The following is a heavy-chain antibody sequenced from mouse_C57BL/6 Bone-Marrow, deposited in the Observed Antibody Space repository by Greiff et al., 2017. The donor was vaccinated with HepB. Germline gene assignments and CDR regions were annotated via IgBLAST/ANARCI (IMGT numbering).Heavy chain of an antibody. J-gene: IGHJ1*03. D-gene: IGHD2-5*01. CDR2: INPSNGGT. V-gene: IGHV1-55*01. CDR1: GYTFTSYW. CDR3: ARSYYSNNWYCDV. Sequence: QVQLQQPGAELVKPGASVKMSCKASGYTFTSYWITWVKQRPGQGLEWIGDINPSNGGTNYNEKFKGKATLTVAKSSSTAYMQLSSLTSEDSAVYYCARSYYSNNWYCDVWGTGTTVTVSS.